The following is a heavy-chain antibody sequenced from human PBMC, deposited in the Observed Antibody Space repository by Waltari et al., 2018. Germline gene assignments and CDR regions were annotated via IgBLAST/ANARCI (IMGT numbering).Heavy chain of an antibody. CDR2: INADGSEK. D-gene: IGHD2-15*01. CDR1: GFTFSSYR. Sequence: EVQVVESGGDLVQPGGSLSLSCAASGFTFSSYRMTWVRQAPGKGLEWVANINADGSEKEYVDSVKGRFTISRDNAKNSLYLQMNSLRVEDTAVYYCARLHSANYWGQGTLVTVSS. V-gene: IGHV3-7*01. J-gene: IGHJ4*02. CDR3: ARLHSANY.